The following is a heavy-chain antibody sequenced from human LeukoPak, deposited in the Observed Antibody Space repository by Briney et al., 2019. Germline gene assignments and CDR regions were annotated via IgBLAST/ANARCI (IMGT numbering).Heavy chain of an antibody. CDR1: GGSISSYY. Sequence: SETLSLTCTVSGGSISSYYWSWIRQPPGKGLEWIGEINHSGSTNYNPSLKSRVTISVDTSKNQFSLKLSSVTAADTAVYYCAREEPLYCSSTSCAPGMDVWGQGTTVTVSS. D-gene: IGHD2-2*01. V-gene: IGHV4-34*01. J-gene: IGHJ6*02. CDR2: INHSGST. CDR3: AREEPLYCSSTSCAPGMDV.